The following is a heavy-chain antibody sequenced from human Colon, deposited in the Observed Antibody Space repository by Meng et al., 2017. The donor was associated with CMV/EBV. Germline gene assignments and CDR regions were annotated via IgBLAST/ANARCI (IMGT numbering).Heavy chain of an antibody. V-gene: IGHV3-23*03. J-gene: IGHJ4*02. CDR3: AKDSREYESSFDF. Sequence: GESLKISCAASGFTFSSYGMHWVRQAPGKGLELVSVIYGSGRSVHYADSVRGRFTISRDNSKNTMFLQMNSLRVEDTAVYYCAKDSREYESSFDFWGQGTLVTVSS. CDR1: GFTFSSYG. CDR2: IYGSGRSV. D-gene: IGHD2/OR15-2a*01.